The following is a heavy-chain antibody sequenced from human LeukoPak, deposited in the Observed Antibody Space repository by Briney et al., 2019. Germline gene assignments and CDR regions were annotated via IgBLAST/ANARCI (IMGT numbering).Heavy chain of an antibody. D-gene: IGHD2-15*01. Sequence: GGSLRLSCAASGFTFSNAWMSWVRQAPGKGLEWVSSISSSSSYIYYADSMKGRFTISRDNAKNSLYLQMNSLRADDTAVYYCARETYCSGGSCYKGNAFDIWGQGTMVTVSS. CDR3: ARETYCSGGSCYKGNAFDI. CDR2: ISSSSSYI. J-gene: IGHJ3*02. CDR1: GFTFSNAW. V-gene: IGHV3-21*01.